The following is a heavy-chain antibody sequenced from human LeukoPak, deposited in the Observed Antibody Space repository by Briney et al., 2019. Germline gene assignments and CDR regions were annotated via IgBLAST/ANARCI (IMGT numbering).Heavy chain of an antibody. CDR2: IKQDGSEK. CDR3: ARDYMVRGVMPLFDP. J-gene: IGHJ5*02. Sequence: GGTLRLSCAASGFTFSSYGMSWVRQAPGKGLEWVANIKQDGSEKYYVDSVKGRFTISRDNAKNSLYLQINSLRAEDTAVYYCARDYMVRGVMPLFDPWGQGTLVTVSS. CDR1: GFTFSSYG. D-gene: IGHD3-10*01. V-gene: IGHV3-7*01.